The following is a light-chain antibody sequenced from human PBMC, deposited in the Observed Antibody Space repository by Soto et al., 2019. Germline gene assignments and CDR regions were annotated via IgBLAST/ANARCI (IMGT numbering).Light chain of an antibody. CDR3: HQYGGSPQT. CDR1: QSVSNY. V-gene: IGKV3-20*01. Sequence: EIVLTQSPGTLSLSPGERATLSCRASQSVSNYLAWYQRKPSQAPRLLIYGASSRATGIPDRFSGSGSGTDSTLTISRLEPEDFAVYYCHQYGGSPQTFGQGTKVDIK. J-gene: IGKJ1*01. CDR2: GAS.